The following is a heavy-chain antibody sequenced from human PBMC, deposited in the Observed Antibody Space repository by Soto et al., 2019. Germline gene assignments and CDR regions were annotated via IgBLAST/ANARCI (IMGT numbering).Heavy chain of an antibody. V-gene: IGHV1-69*13. Sequence: VASVKVSCKASGGTFSSYATSWVRQAPGQGFEWMGGIIPIFGTANYAQKFQGRVTITADESTSTAYMELSSLRSEDTAVYYCARGVHDYCSGGSCYLTGTKYYYYGMDVWGQ. CDR3: ARGVHDYCSGGSCYLTGTKYYYYGMDV. D-gene: IGHD2-15*01. J-gene: IGHJ6*02. CDR1: GGTFSSYA. CDR2: IIPIFGTA.